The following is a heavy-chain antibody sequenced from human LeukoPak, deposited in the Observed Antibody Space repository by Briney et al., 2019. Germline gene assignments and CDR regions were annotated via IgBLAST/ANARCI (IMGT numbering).Heavy chain of an antibody. CDR3: TRGGYDSSATPWDY. CDR1: GFTFSGSA. Sequence: GGSLRLSCAASGFTFSGSAMHWVRQASGKGLEWVGRIRSKANSYATAYAASVKGRFTISRDDSKNTAYLQMNSLKTGDTAVYYCTRGGYDSSATPWDYWGQGTLVTVSS. D-gene: IGHD3-22*01. CDR2: IRSKANSYAT. J-gene: IGHJ4*02. V-gene: IGHV3-73*01.